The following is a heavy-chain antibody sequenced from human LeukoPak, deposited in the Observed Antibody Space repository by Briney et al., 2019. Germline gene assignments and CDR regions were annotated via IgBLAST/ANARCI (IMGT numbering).Heavy chain of an antibody. D-gene: IGHD3-22*01. J-gene: IGHJ4*02. Sequence: SETLSLTCTVSGGSISSSSYYRGWIRQPPGKGLEWIGSIYYSGSTYYNPSLKSRVTISVDTSKNQFSLKLSSVTAADTAVYYCASSSRDSSGYYYPFGYWGQGTLVTVSS. V-gene: IGHV4-39*01. CDR2: IYYSGST. CDR3: ASSSRDSSGYYYPFGY. CDR1: GGSISSSSYY.